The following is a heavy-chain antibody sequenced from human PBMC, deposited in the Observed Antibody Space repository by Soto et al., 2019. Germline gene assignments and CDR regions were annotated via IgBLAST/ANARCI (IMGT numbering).Heavy chain of an antibody. J-gene: IGHJ4*02. V-gene: IGHV3-23*01. Sequence: EVQLLESGGGLVQPGGSLRLSCAASGFTFSSYAMSWVRQAPGKGLEWVSGMSGNGGSAYYADSGKGRFTISRDNSKKTLYLQMNSLRAEDTALYYCAKGPIFGVENIYDYWVQGTLVTVSS. CDR1: GFTFSSYA. CDR2: MSGNGGSA. CDR3: AKGPIFGVENIYDY. D-gene: IGHD3-3*01.